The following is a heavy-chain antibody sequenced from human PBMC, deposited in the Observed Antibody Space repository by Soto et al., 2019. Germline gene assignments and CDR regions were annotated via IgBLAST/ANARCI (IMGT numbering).Heavy chain of an antibody. CDR1: GFTFSSYA. D-gene: IGHD4-17*01. Sequence: VGSLRLSCAASGFTFSSYAMHWVRQAPGKGLEWVAVISYDGSNKYYADSVKGRFTISRDNSKNTLYLQMNSLRAEDTAVYYCARGREGTTSPPHGWGQGTLVTVSS. CDR2: ISYDGSNK. V-gene: IGHV3-30-3*01. CDR3: ARGREGTTSPPHG. J-gene: IGHJ4*02.